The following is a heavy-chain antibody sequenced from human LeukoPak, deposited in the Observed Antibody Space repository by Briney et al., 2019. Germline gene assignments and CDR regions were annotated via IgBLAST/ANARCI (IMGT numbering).Heavy chain of an antibody. D-gene: IGHD3-10*01. CDR3: AKEEPGSGSYLCSDY. Sequence: ETLSLTCTVSGGSISSGGYYWSWVRQAPGKGLEWVSGISGSGGSTYYADSVKGRFTISRDSSKNTLYMQMNSLRAEDTAVYYCAKEEPGSGSYLCSDYWGQGTLVTVSS. V-gene: IGHV3-23*01. CDR1: GGSISSGGYY. J-gene: IGHJ4*02. CDR2: ISGSGGST.